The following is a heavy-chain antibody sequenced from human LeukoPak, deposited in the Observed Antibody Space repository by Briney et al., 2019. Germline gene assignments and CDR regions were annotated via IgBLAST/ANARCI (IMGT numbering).Heavy chain of an antibody. V-gene: IGHV3-21*01. CDR2: ISSSSSYI. D-gene: IGHD3-3*01. J-gene: IGHJ4*02. CDR3: ARGYYDLWSGYYSAFDY. Sequence: PGGSLRLSCAASGFTFSSYSMNWVRQAPGKGLEWVSSISSSSSYIYYADSVKGRFTISRDNAKNSLYLQMNSLRAEDTAVYYCARGYYDLWSGYYSAFDYWVQGTVVTVSS. CDR1: GFTFSSYS.